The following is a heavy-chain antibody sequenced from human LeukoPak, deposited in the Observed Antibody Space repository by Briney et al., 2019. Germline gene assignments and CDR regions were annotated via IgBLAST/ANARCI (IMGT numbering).Heavy chain of an antibody. D-gene: IGHD3-22*01. V-gene: IGHV3-30*02. Sequence: GSLRLSCAASGFTFSNYDMRWVRQAPGKGLEWVTFIRYDGSNKYYADSVKGRFTISRDNSKNTLYLQMNSLRAEDTAVYYCARDRYYYDSSGYYTLDYWGQGTLVTVSS. CDR1: GFTFSNYD. CDR3: ARDRYYYDSSGYYTLDY. CDR2: IRYDGSNK. J-gene: IGHJ4*02.